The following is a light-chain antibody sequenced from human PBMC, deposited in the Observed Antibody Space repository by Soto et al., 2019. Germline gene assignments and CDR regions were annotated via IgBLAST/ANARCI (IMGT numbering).Light chain of an antibody. V-gene: IGKV1-5*01. CDR2: DAS. J-gene: IGKJ1*01. CDR1: QSIISW. Sequence: GDRFTIHCPDCQSIISWLAWYQQKPGTAPKLLICDASSLENGVPSRFSGSGSGTEFTLTISSLQPDDFAAYDCQQYNSYSSWTFGQGTKVEIK. CDR3: QQYNSYSSWT.